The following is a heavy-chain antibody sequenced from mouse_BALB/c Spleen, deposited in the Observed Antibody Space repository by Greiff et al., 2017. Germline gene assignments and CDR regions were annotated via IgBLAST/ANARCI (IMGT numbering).Heavy chain of an antibody. D-gene: IGHD2-4*01. CDR1: GYTFTSYY. V-gene: IGHV1S81*02. J-gene: IGHJ3*01. Sequence: QVHVKQSGAELVKPGASVKLSCKASGYTFTSYYMYWVKQRPGQGLEWIGEINPSNGGTNFNEKFKSKATLTVDKSSSTAYMQLSSLTSEDSAVYCCTRSGDYDPFFAYWGQGTLVTVSA. CDR3: TRSGDYDPFFAY. CDR2: INPSNGGT.